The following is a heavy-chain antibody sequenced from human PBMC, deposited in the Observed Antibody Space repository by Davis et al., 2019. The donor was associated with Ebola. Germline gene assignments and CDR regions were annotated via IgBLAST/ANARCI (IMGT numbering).Heavy chain of an antibody. V-gene: IGHV3-33*08. CDR1: GFTFSGSA. Sequence: GESLKISCAASGFTFSGSAMHWVRQAPGKGLEWVAVIWYDGSNKYYADSVKGRFTIFRDNSKNTLYLQMNSLRAEDTAVYYCASNTWYYYGMDVWGQGTTVTVSS. CDR2: IWYDGSNK. D-gene: IGHD3-16*01. CDR3: ASNTWYYYGMDV. J-gene: IGHJ6*02.